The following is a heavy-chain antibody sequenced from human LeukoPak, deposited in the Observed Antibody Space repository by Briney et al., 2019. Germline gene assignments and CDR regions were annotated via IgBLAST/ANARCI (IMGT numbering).Heavy chain of an antibody. CDR2: ISGSGGST. CDR1: GFTFSSYA. CDR3: ANPTQGIAAAGTNY. V-gene: IGHV3-23*01. D-gene: IGHD6-13*01. Sequence: PGGSLRLSCAASGFTFSSYAMSWVRQAPGKGLEWVSAISGSGGSTYYADSVKGRFTISRDNSKNTLYLQMNSLRAGDTAVYHCANPTQGIAAAGTNYWLQGTLVTVCS. J-gene: IGHJ4*02.